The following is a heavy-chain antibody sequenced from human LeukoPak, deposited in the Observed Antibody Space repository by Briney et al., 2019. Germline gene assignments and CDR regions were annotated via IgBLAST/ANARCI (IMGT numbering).Heavy chain of an antibody. CDR1: GHTFTSYD. Sequence: GASVKVSCKASGHTFTSYDINWVRQATGQGLEWMGSMNPNSGNTGYAQKFQGRVTMTRNTSISTAYMELSSLRSEDTAVYYCARDLRLSRSSGYYYYWGQGTLVTVSS. CDR2: MNPNSGNT. V-gene: IGHV1-8*01. CDR3: ARDLRLSRSSGYYYY. J-gene: IGHJ4*02. D-gene: IGHD3-22*01.